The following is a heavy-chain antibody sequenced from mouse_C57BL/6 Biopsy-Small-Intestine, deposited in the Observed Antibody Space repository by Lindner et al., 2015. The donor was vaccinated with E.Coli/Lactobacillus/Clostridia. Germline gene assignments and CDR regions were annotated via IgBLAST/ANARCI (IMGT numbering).Heavy chain of an antibody. CDR2: ISYSGST. CDR3: ARYPYYYGSSSSYWYFDV. CDR1: GYSITSDY. D-gene: IGHD1-1*01. V-gene: IGHV3-8*01. Sequence: VQLQESGPGLAKPSRTLSLTCSVTGYSITSDYWNWIRKFPGNKLEYMGYISYSGSTYYNPSLKSRISITRDTSKNQYYLQLNSVSTEDTATYYCARYPYYYGSSSSYWYFDVWGTGTTVTVSS. J-gene: IGHJ1*03.